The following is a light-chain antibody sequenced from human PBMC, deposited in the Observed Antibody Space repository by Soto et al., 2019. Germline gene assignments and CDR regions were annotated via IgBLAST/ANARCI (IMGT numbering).Light chain of an antibody. Sequence: EIVMTQSPATLSVSPGERATLSCRASQSVGSNLAWYKQKPGQAPRLLIYGASTRATGIAARFSGSGSGKEFTLTISSLQSEDFAIYFCQQYNNWPPDRTFGQGTKVEIK. J-gene: IGKJ1*01. CDR1: QSVGSN. CDR2: GAS. V-gene: IGKV3-15*01. CDR3: QQYNNWPPDRT.